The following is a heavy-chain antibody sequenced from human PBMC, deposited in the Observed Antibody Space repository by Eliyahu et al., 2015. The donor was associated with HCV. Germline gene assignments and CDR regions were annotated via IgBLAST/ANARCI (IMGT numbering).Heavy chain of an antibody. J-gene: IGHJ6*02. Sequence: QVQLQQWGAGLLKPSETLSLTCXVYCGSFXGXXXSWIRQPPGKGLXWIGEINHSGSTNSHPSLKSRVTISVDTSKHQFSLKLSSVTAADTAVYYCASSLTIFGVVKYYYGMDVWGQGTTVTVSS. V-gene: IGHV4-34*01. CDR2: INHSGST. CDR1: CGSFXGXX. CDR3: ASSLTIFGVVKYYYGMDV. D-gene: IGHD3-3*01.